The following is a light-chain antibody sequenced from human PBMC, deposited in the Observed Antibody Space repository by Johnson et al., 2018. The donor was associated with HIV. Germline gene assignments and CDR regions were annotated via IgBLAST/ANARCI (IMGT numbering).Light chain of an antibody. Sequence: QSVLTQPPSVSAAPGQKVTISCSGSTSNIGNNYVSWYQQLPGTAPKLVMHENNKRPSGIPDRFSGSKSGTSATLGITGLQTGDEADYYCGTWDSSLSAFNYVFGTGTKVTVL. V-gene: IGLV1-51*02. J-gene: IGLJ1*01. CDR1: TSNIGNNY. CDR3: GTWDSSLSAFNYV. CDR2: ENN.